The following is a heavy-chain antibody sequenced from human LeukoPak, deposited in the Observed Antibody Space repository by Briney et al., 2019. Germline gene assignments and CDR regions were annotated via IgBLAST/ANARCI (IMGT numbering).Heavy chain of an antibody. J-gene: IGHJ4*02. CDR2: IWYDGSNK. CDR1: GFTFSSYG. D-gene: IGHD3-22*01. V-gene: IGHV3-33*06. CDR3: AKGSDYYDSSGYYLFDY. Sequence: GGSLRLSCAASGFTFSSYGMHWVRQAPGKGLEWVAVIWYDGSNKYYADSVKGQFTISRDNSKNTLYLQMNSLRAEDTAVYYCAKGSDYYDSSGYYLFDYWGQGTLVTVSS.